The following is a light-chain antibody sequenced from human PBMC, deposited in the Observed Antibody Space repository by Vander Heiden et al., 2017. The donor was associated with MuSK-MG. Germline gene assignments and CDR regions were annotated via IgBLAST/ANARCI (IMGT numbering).Light chain of an antibody. V-gene: IGKV3-11*01. Sequence: EIVLTQSPATLSLSPGERATLSCRASQSVSSYLVWYQQKPGQAPRLLIYDASNRATGIPARFSGSGSGTDFTLTSSSLEPEDFAVYYCQQRSNWPRWTFGQGTKVEI. J-gene: IGKJ1*01. CDR2: DAS. CDR3: QQRSNWPRWT. CDR1: QSVSSY.